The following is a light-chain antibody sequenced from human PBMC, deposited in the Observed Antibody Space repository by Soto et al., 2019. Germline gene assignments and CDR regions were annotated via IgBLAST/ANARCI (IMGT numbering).Light chain of an antibody. CDR1: QSGSSY. J-gene: IGKJ1*01. CDR3: QQRSNSPPWT. Sequence: EIVLTQSPATLTFSPAAIAPLSSRATQSGSSYLSGYQQQPGQAPTLLLYYASTSAAGIPARFSGSGSGTDVTLTIISREPEDFVVYYYQQRSNSPPWTFGQGTKVDIK. V-gene: IGKV3-11*01. CDR2: YAS.